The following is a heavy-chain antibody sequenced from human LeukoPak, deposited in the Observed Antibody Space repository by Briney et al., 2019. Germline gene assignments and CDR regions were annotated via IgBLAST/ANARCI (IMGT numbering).Heavy chain of an antibody. V-gene: IGHV1-2*02. CDR1: GHTFKGYY. CDR2: INPNSGGT. J-gene: IGHJ5*02. CDR3: ARAAYSSSWYSWFDR. D-gene: IGHD6-13*01. Sequence: APVSVTCTASGHTFKGYYTHWVRQPPGQGLEWMGWINPNSGGTNYAQKCQGRVTMTRDSSISTADMELGRLSSDVTAVYYCARAAYSSSWYSWFDRWGQGTLVTVSS.